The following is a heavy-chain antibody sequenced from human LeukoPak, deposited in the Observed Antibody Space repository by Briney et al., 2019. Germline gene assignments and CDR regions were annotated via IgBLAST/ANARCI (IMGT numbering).Heavy chain of an antibody. D-gene: IGHD3-10*01. CDR1: GGSISSSSYY. V-gene: IGHV4-39*01. CDR2: IYYSGST. Sequence: PSETLSLTCAVSGGSISSSSYYWGWIRQPPGKGLEWIGSIYYSGSTYYNPSLKSRVTISVDTSKNQFSLKLSSVTAADTAVYYCARQLITMVRGVNYFDYWGQGTLVTVSS. J-gene: IGHJ4*02. CDR3: ARQLITMVRGVNYFDY.